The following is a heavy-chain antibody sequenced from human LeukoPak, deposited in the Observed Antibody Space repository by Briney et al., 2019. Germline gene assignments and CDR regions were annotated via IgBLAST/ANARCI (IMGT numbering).Heavy chain of an antibody. CDR3: AKDGGRYRFDY. V-gene: IGHV3-7*01. D-gene: IGHD3-16*02. Sequence: GGSLRLSCAASGFSFSSYWMAWVRQAPGKGLEWVANIKPDGSEKKYGDSVKGRFTISRDNAKNSVYLQMSSLRAEETAVYYCAKDGGRYRFDYWGQGTMVTVSS. CDR2: IKPDGSEK. J-gene: IGHJ4*02. CDR1: GFSFSSYW.